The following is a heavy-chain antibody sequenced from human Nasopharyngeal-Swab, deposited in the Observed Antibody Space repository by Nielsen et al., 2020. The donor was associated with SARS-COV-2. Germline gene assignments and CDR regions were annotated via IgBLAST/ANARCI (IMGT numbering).Heavy chain of an antibody. CDR1: GFTFDDYA. V-gene: IGHV3-9*01. Sequence: GGSLRLSCAASGFTFDDYAMHWVRQAPGKGLEWVSGISWNSGSIGYADSVKGRFTISRDNAKNSLYLQMNSLRAEDTALYYCAKDPGHYYGSRLHDAFDIWGQGTMVTVSS. D-gene: IGHD3-10*01. J-gene: IGHJ3*02. CDR3: AKDPGHYYGSRLHDAFDI. CDR2: ISWNSGSI.